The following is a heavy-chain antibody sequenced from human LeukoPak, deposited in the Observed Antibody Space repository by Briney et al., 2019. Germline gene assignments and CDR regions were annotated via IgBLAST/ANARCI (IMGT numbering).Heavy chain of an antibody. D-gene: IGHD6-19*01. CDR2: MKEDGSDE. Sequence: GGSLRLSCAAHEFSFSSSTMSWVRQAAGKGLEWVAKMKEDGSDEEYVDAVKGRFTISRDNAKNSLYLQMNSLGAEDTAVYYCGKTTTGYSSGRNPAWPVDYWGQGTLVTVSS. CDR1: EFSFSSST. CDR3: GKTTTGYSSGRNPAWPVDY. V-gene: IGHV3-7*03. J-gene: IGHJ4*02.